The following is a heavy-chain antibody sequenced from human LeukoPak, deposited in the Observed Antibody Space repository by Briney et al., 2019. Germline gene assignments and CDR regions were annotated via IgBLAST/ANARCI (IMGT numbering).Heavy chain of an antibody. CDR3: ARGEFGELYYFEY. CDR1: GGSITSGGYY. J-gene: IGHJ4*02. D-gene: IGHD3-10*01. Sequence: PSETLSLTCSVSGGSITSGGYYRSWVRQHPGKGLEWIGYIYHSGTTLYNPSLKSRVTMSVDTSKNQFSLRLNSVTAADTAVYYCARGEFGELYYFEYWGQGTLVTVSS. CDR2: IYHSGTT. V-gene: IGHV4-31*03.